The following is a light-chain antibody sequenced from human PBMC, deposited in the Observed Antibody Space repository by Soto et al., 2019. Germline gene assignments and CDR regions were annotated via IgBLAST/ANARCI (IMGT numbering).Light chain of an antibody. Sequence: VLSQSPGTLSLSPGECMTLSGRASQSVSRSDLAWYQQKPGQAPRLLIYDASIRATGIPDRFSGSGSGTDFTLTISRLEPEDFEVYHCQQYGSSHWTFGHGTKVVIK. V-gene: IGKV3-20*01. CDR3: QQYGSSHWT. J-gene: IGKJ1*01. CDR2: DAS. CDR1: QSVSRSD.